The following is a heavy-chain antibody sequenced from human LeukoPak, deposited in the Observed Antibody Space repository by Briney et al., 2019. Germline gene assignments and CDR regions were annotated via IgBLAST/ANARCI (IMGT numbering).Heavy chain of an antibody. CDR3: AKDLYSYGGNSGSDY. CDR1: GFTFSSYG. Sequence: GRSLRLSCAASGFTFSSYGMHWVRQAPGKGLEWVAVIWYDGSNKYYAGSVKGRFTISRDNSKNTLYLQMNSLRAEDTAVYYCAKDLYSYGGNSGSDYWGQGTLVTVSS. V-gene: IGHV3-33*06. J-gene: IGHJ4*02. D-gene: IGHD4-23*01. CDR2: IWYDGSNK.